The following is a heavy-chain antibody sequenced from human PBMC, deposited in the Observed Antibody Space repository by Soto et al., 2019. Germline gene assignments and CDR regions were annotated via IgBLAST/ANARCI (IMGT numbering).Heavy chain of an antibody. CDR3: AAQTRLRYFDWLFHDY. D-gene: IGHD3-9*01. V-gene: IGHV1-24*01. CDR2: FDPEDGET. CDR1: GYTLTELS. Sequence: ASVKVSGKVSGYTLTELSMHWVRQAPGKGLEWMGGFDPEDGETIYAQKFQGRVTMTEDTSTDTAYMELSSLRSEDTAVYYCAAQTRLRYFDWLFHDYWGQGTLVTVSS. J-gene: IGHJ4*02.